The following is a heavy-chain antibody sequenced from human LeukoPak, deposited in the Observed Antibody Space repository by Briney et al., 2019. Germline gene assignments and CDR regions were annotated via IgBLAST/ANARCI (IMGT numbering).Heavy chain of an antibody. CDR2: ISTSSTYT. Sequence: PGGSLRLSCAASGFTFSDYYMNWIRLAPGKGLEWVSSISTSSTYTNYADSVRGRFTISRDNANNSLYLQMNSLRAEDTAVYYCARAQVVPAATYYYYYGMDVWGEGTTVTVSS. V-gene: IGHV3-11*06. J-gene: IGHJ6*04. CDR1: GFTFSDYY. CDR3: ARAQVVPAATYYYYYGMDV. D-gene: IGHD2-2*01.